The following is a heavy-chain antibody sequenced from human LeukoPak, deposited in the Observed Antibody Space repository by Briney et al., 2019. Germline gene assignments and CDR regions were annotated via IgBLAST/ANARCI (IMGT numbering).Heavy chain of an antibody. D-gene: IGHD4-17*01. CDR1: GGSITAGGYF. V-gene: IGHV4-31*03. CDR2: ISYSGST. J-gene: IGHJ4*02. Sequence: SQTLSLTCTVSGGSITAGGYFWSWIRQHPGKGLECIGHISYSGSTYYTPSLKSRVTISVDTSKNQFSLELSSVTAADTAVYYCARDSTVYGDYIFWGQGTLVTVSS. CDR3: ARDSTVYGDYIF.